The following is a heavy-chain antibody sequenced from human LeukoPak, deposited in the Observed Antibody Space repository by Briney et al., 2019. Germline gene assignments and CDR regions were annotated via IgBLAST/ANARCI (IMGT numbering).Heavy chain of an antibody. CDR2: IKQDGSEE. CDR3: ASLYGDHNYYYYGMDV. V-gene: IGHV3-7*01. J-gene: IGHJ6*02. Sequence: PGGSLRLSRAASGFTFSSYWMSWVRQAPGKGLEWVANIKQDGSEEYYVDSVKGRFTISRDNAKNSLYLQMNSLRAEDTAVYYCASLYGDHNYYYYGMDVWGQGTTVTVSS. CDR1: GFTFSSYW. D-gene: IGHD4-17*01.